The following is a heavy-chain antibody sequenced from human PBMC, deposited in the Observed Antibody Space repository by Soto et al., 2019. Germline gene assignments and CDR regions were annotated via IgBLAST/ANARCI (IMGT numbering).Heavy chain of an antibody. Sequence: SETLSLTCTVSGASITQYYWNWIRQSPGKGLEWIVSVSSTGSTVYNPSLTSRVTVSLDRSKNQFSLKLSSVTAADTAVYYCAREGTSIDAFDIWGQGTMVTVSS. D-gene: IGHD1-7*01. CDR3: AREGTSIDAFDI. CDR2: VSSTGST. J-gene: IGHJ3*02. V-gene: IGHV4-4*08. CDR1: GASITQYY.